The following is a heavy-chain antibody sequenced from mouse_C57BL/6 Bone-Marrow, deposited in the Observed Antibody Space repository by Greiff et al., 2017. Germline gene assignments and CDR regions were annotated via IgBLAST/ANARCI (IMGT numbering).Heavy chain of an antibody. V-gene: IGHV1-53*01. Sequence: VQLQQPGTELVKPGASVKLSCTASGYTFTSYWMHWVKQRPGQGLEWIGNINPSNGGTNYTEKFKSKSTLSVDKSSSTAYMQSSSLTAEDSAFYYCAREHYGPYAIAHWGEVTLVTVSS. J-gene: IGHJ4*01. CDR1: GYTFTSYW. CDR2: INPSNGGT. D-gene: IGHD1-1*01. CDR3: AREHYGPYAIAH.